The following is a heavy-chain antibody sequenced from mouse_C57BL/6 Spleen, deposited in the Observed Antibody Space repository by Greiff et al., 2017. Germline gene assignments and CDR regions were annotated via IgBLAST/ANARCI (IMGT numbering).Heavy chain of an antibody. Sequence: VQLQQPGAELVKPGASVKLSCKASGYTFTSYWMHWVKQRPGQGLEWIGMIHPNSGSTNYNEKFKSKATLTVDKSSSTAYMQLSSLTSEDSAVYYCAILYYDYDWVDYWGQGTTLTVSS. CDR1: GYTFTSYW. J-gene: IGHJ2*01. V-gene: IGHV1-64*01. CDR3: AILYYDYDWVDY. CDR2: IHPNSGST. D-gene: IGHD2-4*01.